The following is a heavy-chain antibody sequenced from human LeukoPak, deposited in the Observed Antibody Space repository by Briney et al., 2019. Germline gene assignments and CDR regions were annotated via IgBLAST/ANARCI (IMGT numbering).Heavy chain of an antibody. CDR2: ISYDGSNK. CDR3: ANYGDQNPFDY. CDR1: GFTFSSYG. D-gene: IGHD4-17*01. J-gene: IGHJ4*02. V-gene: IGHV3-30*18. Sequence: QPGGSLRLSCAASGFTFSSYGVHWVRQAPGKGLEWVAVISYDGSNKYYADSVKGRFTISRDNSKNTLYLQMNSLRAEDTAVYYCANYGDQNPFDYWGQGTLVTVSS.